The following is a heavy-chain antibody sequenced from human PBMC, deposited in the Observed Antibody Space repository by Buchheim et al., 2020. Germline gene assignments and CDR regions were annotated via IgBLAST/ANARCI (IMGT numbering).Heavy chain of an antibody. CDR3: AKDRSYCSGGSCPNYFDY. J-gene: IGHJ4*02. Sequence: QVQLVESGGGVVQPGRSLRLSCAASGFTFSRYHMHWVRQAPGKGLEWLAVISYDGSHKYYADSVKGRFTISRDNSKHTLYLQMNSLRGEDTAVYYCAKDRSYCSGGSCPNYFDYWGQGTL. V-gene: IGHV3-30*18. CDR2: ISYDGSHK. CDR1: GFTFSRYH. D-gene: IGHD2-15*01.